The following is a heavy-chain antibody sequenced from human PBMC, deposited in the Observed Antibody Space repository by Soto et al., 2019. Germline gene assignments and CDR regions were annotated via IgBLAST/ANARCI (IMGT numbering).Heavy chain of an antibody. CDR3: ARVWDDSSGWIGYYFDY. Sequence: SQTLSLTCAISGDSVSSNSAAWNWIRQSPSRGLEWLGRTYYRSKWYNDYAVSVKSRITINPDTSKNQFSLQLNSVTPEDTAVYYCARVWDDSSGWIGYYFDYWGQGTLVTVSS. CDR1: GDSVSSNSAA. J-gene: IGHJ4*02. D-gene: IGHD6-19*01. V-gene: IGHV6-1*01. CDR2: TYYRSKWYN.